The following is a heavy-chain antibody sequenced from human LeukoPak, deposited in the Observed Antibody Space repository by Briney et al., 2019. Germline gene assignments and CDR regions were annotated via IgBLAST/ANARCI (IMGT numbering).Heavy chain of an antibody. CDR1: GGSISSGSYY. J-gene: IGHJ4*02. D-gene: IGHD1-26*01. CDR2: IYSSGST. CDR3: ARTEWGGWPYYFDY. Sequence: PSETLSLTCTVSGGSISSGSYYWSWIRQPAGKGLEWIGRIYSSGSTNYNPSLKSRVTISVDTSKNQFSLKLSSVTAADTAVYYCARTEWGGWPYYFDYWGQGTLVTVSS. V-gene: IGHV4-61*10.